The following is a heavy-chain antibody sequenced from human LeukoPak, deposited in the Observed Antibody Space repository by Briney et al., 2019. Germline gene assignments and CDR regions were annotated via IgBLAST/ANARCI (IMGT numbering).Heavy chain of an antibody. CDR2: VNPNSGDT. CDR1: GYSFNIYE. Sequence: ASVKVSCKTSGYSFNIYEINWVRQATGQGLEWMGWVNPNSGDTDYAQKFQGRLTMTRNTSISTAYMELSGLRLEDTAAYYCSRGPRFDPWGQGTQVTVSS. V-gene: IGHV1-8*01. CDR3: SRGPRFDP. J-gene: IGHJ5*02.